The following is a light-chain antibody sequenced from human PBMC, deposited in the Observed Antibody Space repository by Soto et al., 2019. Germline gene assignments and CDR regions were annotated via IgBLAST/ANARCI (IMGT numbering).Light chain of an antibody. CDR3: ISYTSSSIDYV. Sequence: QSVLTQPASVSGSPGQSITISCTGTSSDVGGYNYVSWYQQHPGKAPKLMIYEVSNRPSGVSNRFSGSKSGNTASLTISGLQAEDEADYYCISYTSSSIDYVFGTGTKLTVL. CDR1: SSDVGGYNY. J-gene: IGLJ1*01. V-gene: IGLV2-14*01. CDR2: EVS.